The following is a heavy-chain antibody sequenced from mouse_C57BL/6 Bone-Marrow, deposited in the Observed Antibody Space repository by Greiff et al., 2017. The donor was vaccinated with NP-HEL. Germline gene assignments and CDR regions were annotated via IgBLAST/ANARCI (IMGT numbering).Heavy chain of an antibody. J-gene: IGHJ2*01. V-gene: IGHV1-19*01. Sequence: EVQLQQSGPVLVKPGASVKMSCKASGYTFTDYYMNWVKQSHGKSLEWIGVINPYNGGTSYNQKFKGKSTLTVDKSSSTAYMELNSLTSEDSAVYYCALLYYYGSIYFDYWGQGPTLTVSS. D-gene: IGHD1-1*01. CDR1: GYTFTDYY. CDR2: INPYNGGT. CDR3: ALLYYYGSIYFDY.